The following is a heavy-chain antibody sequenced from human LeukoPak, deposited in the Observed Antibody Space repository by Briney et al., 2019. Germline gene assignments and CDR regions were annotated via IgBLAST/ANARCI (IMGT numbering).Heavy chain of an antibody. CDR3: ARQVVAATGSWFDP. CDR2: IYYSGST. Sequence: PSETLSLTCTVSGASISSYYWSWIRQPPGKGLEWIGYIYYSGSTNYNPSLKSRVTISVDTSKNQFSLKLSSVTAADTAVYYCARQVVAATGSWFDPWGQGTLVTVSS. J-gene: IGHJ5*02. V-gene: IGHV4-59*08. D-gene: IGHD2-15*01. CDR1: GASISSYY.